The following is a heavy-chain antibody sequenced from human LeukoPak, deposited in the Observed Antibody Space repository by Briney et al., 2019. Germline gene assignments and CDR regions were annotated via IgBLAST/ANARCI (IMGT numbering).Heavy chain of an antibody. CDR2: ISAYNGNT. Sequence: GASVKVSCKASGYTFTSYGISWVRQAPGQGLEWMGWISAYNGNTNYAQKLQGRVTMTTDTSTSTAYMELRSLRSDDTAVYYCASSSGRVGTTGTTEFDYWGQGTLVTVSS. V-gene: IGHV1-18*01. J-gene: IGHJ4*02. D-gene: IGHD1-1*01. CDR1: GYTFTSYG. CDR3: ASSSGRVGTTGTTEFDY.